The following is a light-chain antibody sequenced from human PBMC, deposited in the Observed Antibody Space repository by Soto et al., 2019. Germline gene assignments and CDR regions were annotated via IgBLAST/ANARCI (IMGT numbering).Light chain of an antibody. CDR1: QTFSSH. Sequence: EIVLTQSPATLSLSPGERATLSCRASQTFSSHLAWYQQKPGQAPRLLIYDASKRATGIPARFSGRGSGTDLTLTISSLEPEDFAVYYCQQRSNWTPVITFGQGTRLEIK. CDR2: DAS. CDR3: QQRSNWTPVIT. V-gene: IGKV3-11*01. J-gene: IGKJ5*01.